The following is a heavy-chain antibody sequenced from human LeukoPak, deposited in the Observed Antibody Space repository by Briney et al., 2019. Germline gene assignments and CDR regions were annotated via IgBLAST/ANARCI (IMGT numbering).Heavy chain of an antibody. CDR3: ARVSVQLWSSSDY. Sequence: PGRSLRLSCAASGFTFSSYAMHWVRQAPGKGLEWVALISYDVSNKYYADSVKGRFTISRDNSKNTLYLQMNSLRAEDTAVYYCARVSVQLWSSSDYWGQGTLVTVSS. V-gene: IGHV3-30*03. CDR2: ISYDVSNK. J-gene: IGHJ4*02. CDR1: GFTFSSYA. D-gene: IGHD5-18*01.